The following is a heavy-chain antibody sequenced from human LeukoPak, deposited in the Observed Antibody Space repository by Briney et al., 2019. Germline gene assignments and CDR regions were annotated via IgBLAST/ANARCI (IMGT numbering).Heavy chain of an antibody. V-gene: IGHV4-61*02. J-gene: IGHJ5*02. D-gene: IGHD5-18*01. CDR1: GGSINSVDYY. Sequence: SETLSLTCTVSGGSINSVDYYWSRIRQPAGKGLEWIGRMYNSVTTNYNPSINYNPSLKSRATISVDTSKNQFSLNLTSVTAADTAVYYCARDGGYKRFEPWGQGTLVTVSS. CDR3: ARDGGYKRFEP. CDR2: MYNSVTTNYNPSI.